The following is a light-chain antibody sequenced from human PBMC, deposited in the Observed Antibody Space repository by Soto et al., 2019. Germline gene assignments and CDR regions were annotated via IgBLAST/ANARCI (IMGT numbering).Light chain of an antibody. J-gene: IGKJ3*01. V-gene: IGKV3-20*01. Sequence: EIVLTQSPGTLSLSPGERATLSCRASQSVSSSYLAWYKQKPGQAPRLLIYGASSRATGIPDRFSGSGSGTDFPLTISRLEPEDFAVYYCQQYGSSPYSFGPGTKVDIK. CDR1: QSVSSSY. CDR3: QQYGSSPYS. CDR2: GAS.